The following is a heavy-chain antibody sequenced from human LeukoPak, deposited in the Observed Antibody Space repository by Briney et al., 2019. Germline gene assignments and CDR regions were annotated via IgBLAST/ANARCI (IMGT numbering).Heavy chain of an antibody. J-gene: IGHJ4*02. Sequence: PGRSLRLSCAASGFTFSSYAMHWVRQAPGKGLEWVAVISYDGSNEYYADSVKGRFTISRDNSKNTLYLQMNSLRAEDTAVYYCARDLQLWGQGTLVTVSS. D-gene: IGHD2-2*01. V-gene: IGHV3-30-3*01. CDR1: GFTFSSYA. CDR3: ARDLQL. CDR2: ISYDGSNE.